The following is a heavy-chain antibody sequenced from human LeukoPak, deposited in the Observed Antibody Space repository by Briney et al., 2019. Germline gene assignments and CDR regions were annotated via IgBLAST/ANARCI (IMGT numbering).Heavy chain of an antibody. CDR2: ISGSGGST. J-gene: IGHJ4*02. CDR3: AKGSGYYPILDY. CDR1: GFTFSSYA. Sequence: GGSLRLSCAASGFTFSSYAMSWVRPAPGKGLEWVSAISGSGGSTCYADSVKGRFTISRDNSKNTLYLQMNSLRAEDTAVYYCAKGSGYYPILDYWGQGTLVTVSS. D-gene: IGHD3-3*01. V-gene: IGHV3-23*01.